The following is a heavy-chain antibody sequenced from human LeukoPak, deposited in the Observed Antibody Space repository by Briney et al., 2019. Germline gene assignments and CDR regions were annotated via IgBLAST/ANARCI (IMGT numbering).Heavy chain of an antibody. V-gene: IGHV4-4*02. CDR1: GASITSHPW. J-gene: IGHJ4*02. Sequence: PSETLSLTCAVSGASITSHPWNWVRQPPGKGLEWIGEMYNSGTGTYKPSLRSRVTMFFDGSKNHFSLKLNSVTAADTAVYYCARGGNWDFDYWGQGVLVIVSS. D-gene: IGHD7-27*01. CDR2: MYNSGTG. CDR3: ARGGNWDFDY.